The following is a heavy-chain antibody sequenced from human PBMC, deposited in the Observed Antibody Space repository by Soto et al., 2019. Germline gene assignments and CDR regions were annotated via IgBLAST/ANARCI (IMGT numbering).Heavy chain of an antibody. D-gene: IGHD3-9*01. Sequence: GGSLRLSCAASGFTFSSYSMNWVRQAPGKGLEWVSYISSSSSTIYYADSVKGRFTISRDNAKNSLYLQMNSLRDEDTAVYYCARDPGYFDWLSLYFDYWGQGTLVTVSS. V-gene: IGHV3-48*02. J-gene: IGHJ4*02. CDR2: ISSSSSTI. CDR3: ARDPGYFDWLSLYFDY. CDR1: GFTFSSYS.